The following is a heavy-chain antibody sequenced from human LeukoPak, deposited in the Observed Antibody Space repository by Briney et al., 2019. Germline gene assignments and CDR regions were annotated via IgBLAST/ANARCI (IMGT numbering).Heavy chain of an antibody. CDR1: GYTFTSYG. J-gene: IGHJ6*02. Sequence: GASVKVSCKASGYTFTSYGISWVRQAPGQGLEWMGWISAYNGNTNYAQKLQGRVTMTTDTSTSTAYMELRSLRSDDTAVYYCARFGAYCGGDCHYYYGMDVWGQGTTVTVSS. CDR2: ISAYNGNT. V-gene: IGHV1-18*01. CDR3: ARFGAYCGGDCHYYYGMDV. D-gene: IGHD2-21*02.